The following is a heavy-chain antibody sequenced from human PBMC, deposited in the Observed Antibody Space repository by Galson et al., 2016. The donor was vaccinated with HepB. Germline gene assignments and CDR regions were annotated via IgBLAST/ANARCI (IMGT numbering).Heavy chain of an antibody. J-gene: IGHJ3*02. Sequence: SETLSLTCTVSGGSISSSNWWSWVRQPPGKGLEWIAEIYHTGLTTYNPSLKSRVTISMDKSKNHLSLDLNSVTAAATAVYYCAREFAADAFDIWGQGTMVTVSS. CDR2: IYHTGLT. CDR3: AREFAADAFDI. V-gene: IGHV4-4*02. D-gene: IGHD3-10*01. CDR1: GGSISSSNW.